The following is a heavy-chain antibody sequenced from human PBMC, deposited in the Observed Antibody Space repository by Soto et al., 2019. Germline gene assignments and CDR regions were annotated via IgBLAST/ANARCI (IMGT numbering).Heavy chain of an antibody. CDR2: MYYHGRA. D-gene: IGHD4-17*01. Sequence: QVQLQESGSGLVKPAQNLSLACGVSGDSIDSGGYSWSWLRQPPGKGLEWVGYMYYHGRAYYNPSLRSRVTISGDMSKNQVTLNLTSMTAADTAVSYCARGTMTPTLWWYFDLWGRGILVTVS. CDR1: GDSIDSGGYS. J-gene: IGHJ2*01. V-gene: IGHV4-30-2*01. CDR3: ARGTMTPTLWWYFDL.